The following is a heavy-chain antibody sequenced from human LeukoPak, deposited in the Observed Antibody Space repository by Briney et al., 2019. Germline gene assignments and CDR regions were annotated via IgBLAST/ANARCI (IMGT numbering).Heavy chain of an antibody. CDR1: GFTVSSNY. J-gene: IGHJ4*02. CDR3: ARDSSSFPNYFDY. D-gene: IGHD2/OR15-2a*01. CDR2: LYSDGSA. Sequence: GGSLRLSCVASGFTVSSNYMSWVRQPPGKGLEWVSLLYSDGSAFYADSVKGRFTISRDNSKNTVYLQMDMLRAEDTAVYYCARDSSSFPNYFDYWGQGTLVTVSS. V-gene: IGHV3-53*01.